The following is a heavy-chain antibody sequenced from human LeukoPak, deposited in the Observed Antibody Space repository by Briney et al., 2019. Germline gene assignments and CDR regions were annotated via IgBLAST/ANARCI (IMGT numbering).Heavy chain of an antibody. CDR1: VGTFSSYA. J-gene: IGHJ6*03. V-gene: IGHV1-69*13. D-gene: IGHD3-10*01. CDR3: ARWRASGGYYYYYYMDV. Sequence: SLKVSPKPSVGTFSSYAISWVRPTPGQGLGWMGGINPNFGTANDAQKYQGRVTITADESTSTAYMELSSLRSEDTAVYYCARWRASGGYYYYYYMDVWGKGTTVTVSS. CDR2: INPNFGTA.